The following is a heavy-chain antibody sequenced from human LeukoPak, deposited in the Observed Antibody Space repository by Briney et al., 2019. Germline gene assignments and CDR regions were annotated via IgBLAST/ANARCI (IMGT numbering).Heavy chain of an antibody. J-gene: IGHJ4*02. Sequence: GGSLRLSCAASGFTVSNYYMSWVRQAPGKGLEWVSAISGSGGSTYYADSVKGRFTISRDNSKNTLYLQMNSLRAEDTAVYYCAKDSPKTRSSWYSFDYWGQGTLVTVSS. CDR2: ISGSGGST. CDR1: GFTVSNYY. CDR3: AKDSPKTRSSWYSFDY. D-gene: IGHD6-13*01. V-gene: IGHV3-23*01.